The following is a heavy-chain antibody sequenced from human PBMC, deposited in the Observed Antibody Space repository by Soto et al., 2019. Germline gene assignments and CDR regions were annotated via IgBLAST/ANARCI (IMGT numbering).Heavy chain of an antibody. J-gene: IGHJ3*02. V-gene: IGHV3-30-3*01. CDR2: ISYDGSNK. CDR3: ARDIGSGWYGDAFDI. D-gene: IGHD6-19*01. Sequence: QVQLVESGGGVVQPGRSLRLSCAASGFTFSSYAMHWVRQAPGKGLEWVAVISYDGSNKYYADSVKGRFTISRDNSKNTLYLQMNSLRAEDTAVYYCARDIGSGWYGDAFDIWGQGTMVTVSS. CDR1: GFTFSSYA.